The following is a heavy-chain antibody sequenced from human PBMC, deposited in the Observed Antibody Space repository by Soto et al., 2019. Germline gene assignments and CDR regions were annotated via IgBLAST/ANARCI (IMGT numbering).Heavy chain of an antibody. CDR3: ARSRYDIYLNFDY. V-gene: IGHV1-69*13. CDR2: IIPIFGTA. J-gene: IGHJ4*02. CDR1: GGTFSSYA. D-gene: IGHD3-9*01. Sequence: SVKVSCKASGGTFSSYAISWVRQAPGQGLEWMGGIIPIFGTANYAQKFQGRVTITADESTSTAYMELSSLRSEDTAVYYCARSRYDIYLNFDYWGQGTLVTVSS.